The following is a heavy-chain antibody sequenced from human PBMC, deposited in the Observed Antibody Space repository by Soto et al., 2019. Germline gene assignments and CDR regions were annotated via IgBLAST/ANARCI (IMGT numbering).Heavy chain of an antibody. CDR3: ARDSRINGWSDYFFDY. V-gene: IGHV4-30-4*08. Sequence: QVLLQESGPGLGKSSHTLSLTGPVSGDSPSGGDNYRSWIRKPPGKGLEWIGDTYYTGFTFSNPSLKSRLTISLDSSKNQFSLRLTSVTAADTAVYFCARDSRINGWSDYFFDYWGQGTLFTVSS. CDR2: TYYTGFT. J-gene: IGHJ4*02. CDR1: GDSPSGGDNY. D-gene: IGHD6-19*01.